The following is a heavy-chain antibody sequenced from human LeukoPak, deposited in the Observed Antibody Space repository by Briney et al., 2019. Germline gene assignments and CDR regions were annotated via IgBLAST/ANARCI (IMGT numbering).Heavy chain of an antibody. Sequence: GGSLRLSCAASGFTFSSYGMHWVRQAPGKGLEWVAVISYDGSNKYYADSVKGRFTISRDNSKNTLYLQMNSLRAEDTAVYYCAKSLDSSRPFDYWGQGTLVTVSS. CDR2: ISYDGSNK. V-gene: IGHV3-30*18. D-gene: IGHD6-13*01. CDR1: GFTFSSYG. J-gene: IGHJ4*02. CDR3: AKSLDSSRPFDY.